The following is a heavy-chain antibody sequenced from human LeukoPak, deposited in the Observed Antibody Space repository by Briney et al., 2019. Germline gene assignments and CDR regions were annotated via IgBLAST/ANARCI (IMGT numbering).Heavy chain of an antibody. CDR1: GGSISSGGYY. Sequence: SETLSLTCTVSGGSISSGGYYWSWIRQPSGKGLEWIGYIYHIGSTYYNPSLRSRVTISVDRSKNQFSLKLSSVTAADTAVYYCARAHRYCSNTSCYTFDYWGQGTLVTFSS. CDR3: ARAHRYCSNTSCYTFDY. CDR2: IYHIGST. D-gene: IGHD2-2*02. J-gene: IGHJ4*02. V-gene: IGHV4-30-2*01.